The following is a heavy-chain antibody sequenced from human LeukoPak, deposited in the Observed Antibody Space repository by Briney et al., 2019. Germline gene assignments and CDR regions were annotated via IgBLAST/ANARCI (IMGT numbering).Heavy chain of an antibody. Sequence: PSETLSLTCAVSGGSISSSNWWSWVRQPPGKGLEWIGEIYHSGSTNYNPSLKSRVTISVDKSKNQFSLKLSSVTAADTAVYYCARVGCSSTSCPPAYYYMDVWGKGTTVTVSS. CDR2: IYHSGST. D-gene: IGHD2-2*01. CDR3: ARVGCSSTSCPPAYYYMDV. CDR1: GGSISSSNW. J-gene: IGHJ6*03. V-gene: IGHV4-4*02.